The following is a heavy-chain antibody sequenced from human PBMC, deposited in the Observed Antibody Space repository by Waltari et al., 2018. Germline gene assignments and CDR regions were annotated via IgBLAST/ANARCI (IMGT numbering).Heavy chain of an antibody. Sequence: QLQLQESGSGLVKPSQTLSLTCAVSGGSISSGGYSWSWIRQPPGKGLEWIGYIYHSGISYYNPSLKSRVTLSVDRSKNQFSLKLSSVTAADTAVYYCARAYGDYSFAYLGQGTLVTVSS. D-gene: IGHD4-17*01. CDR3: ARAYGDYSFAY. CDR2: IYHSGIS. J-gene: IGHJ4*02. CDR1: GGSISSGGYS. V-gene: IGHV4-30-2*01.